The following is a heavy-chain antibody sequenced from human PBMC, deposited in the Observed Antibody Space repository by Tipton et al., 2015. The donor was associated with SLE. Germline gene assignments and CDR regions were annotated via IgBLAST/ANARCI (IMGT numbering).Heavy chain of an antibody. CDR2: INHRGST. CDR1: GESFSNYY. CDR3: ASGHSSSWSY. Sequence: TLSLTCAVYGESFSNYYWSWIRQPPGKGLEWIGEINHRGSTNYNPSLESRVSISVDRSKNQFSLKLSSVTAADTAVYYCASGHSSSWSYWGQGTLVTVSS. D-gene: IGHD6-13*01. J-gene: IGHJ4*02. V-gene: IGHV4-34*01.